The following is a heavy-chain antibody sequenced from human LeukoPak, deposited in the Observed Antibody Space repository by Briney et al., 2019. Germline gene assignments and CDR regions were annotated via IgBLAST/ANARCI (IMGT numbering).Heavy chain of an antibody. V-gene: IGHV3-23*01. J-gene: IGHJ4*02. CDR2: ISGSGAST. Sequence: GGSLRLSCAASGFTFSSYAMSWVRQAPGKGLEWVSTISGSGASTYYADSVKGRFTISRDNSKNTLYLQMKRLRAEDTAVYYCAKEGPYCAGDCYYNYWGQGTLVIVSS. CDR1: GFTFSSYA. CDR3: AKEGPYCAGDCYYNY. D-gene: IGHD2-21*02.